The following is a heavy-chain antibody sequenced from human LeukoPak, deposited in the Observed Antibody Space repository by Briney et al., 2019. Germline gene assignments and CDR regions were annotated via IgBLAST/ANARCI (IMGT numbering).Heavy chain of an antibody. CDR2: ISYNGDNK. V-gene: IGHV3-30*03. CDR3: TRDRGAYNLYDY. D-gene: IGHD1-1*01. CDR1: GFSFSTYG. J-gene: IGHJ4*02. Sequence: GSLRLSCVASGFSFSTYGLHWVRQAPGKGLEWVAVISYNGDNKHYAESVKGRFTISRDNSKNTLDLQMNSLSPEDTAVYHCTRDRGAYNLYDYWGQGTLVTVSS.